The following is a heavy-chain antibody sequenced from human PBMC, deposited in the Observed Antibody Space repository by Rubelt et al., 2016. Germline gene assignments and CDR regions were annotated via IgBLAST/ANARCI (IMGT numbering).Heavy chain of an antibody. J-gene: IGHJ4*02. V-gene: IGHV4-59*01. CDR2: IYYSGTT. Sequence: QVQLQESGPGLVKPSETLSLTCAVSGDSMNDYYWSWIRQPPGKGLEWIGYIYYSGTTNYNPSLKSRVTMSIDTSKNQFSLKLSSVTAADTAVDYCAGDQSGSYGVDYWGQGTLVTVSS. CDR1: GDSMNDYY. CDR3: AGDQSGSYGVDY. D-gene: IGHD1-26*01.